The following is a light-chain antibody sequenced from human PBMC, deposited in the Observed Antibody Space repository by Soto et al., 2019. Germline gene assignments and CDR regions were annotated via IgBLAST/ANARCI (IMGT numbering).Light chain of an antibody. CDR2: GNS. CDR1: SSNIGAGYD. J-gene: IGLJ2*01. V-gene: IGLV1-40*01. Sequence: QSVLTQPPSVSGAPGQRVTISCTGSSSNIGAGYDVHWYQQLPGTAPKPLIYGNSNRPSGVPDRFSGSKSGTSASLAITGLQADDEADYYCQSYDTSLGALVFGGGTKLTVL. CDR3: QSYDTSLGALV.